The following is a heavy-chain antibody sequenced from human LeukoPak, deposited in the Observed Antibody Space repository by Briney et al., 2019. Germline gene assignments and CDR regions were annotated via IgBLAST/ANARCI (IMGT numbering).Heavy chain of an antibody. J-gene: IGHJ3*02. CDR2: ISGSGGST. D-gene: IGHD3-16*01. Sequence: GGSLRLSCAASGFTFSSYAMSWVRQAPGKGLEWVSAISGSGGSTYYADSAKGRFTISRDNSKNTLYLQMNSLRAEDTAVYYCAIDPRDYDYIWRDAFDIWGQGTMVTVSS. CDR1: GFTFSSYA. V-gene: IGHV3-23*01. CDR3: AIDPRDYDYIWRDAFDI.